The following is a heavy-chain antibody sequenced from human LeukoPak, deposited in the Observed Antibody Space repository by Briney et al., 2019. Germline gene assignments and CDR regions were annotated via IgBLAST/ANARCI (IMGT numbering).Heavy chain of an antibody. J-gene: IGHJ4*02. CDR3: ARDFGGAFEY. V-gene: IGHV3-48*03. Sequence: GGSLRLSCAASGFAFSSYEVNWVRQAPGKGLEWVSYISSSGSTIYHADSVKGRFTISRDNAKGSLYLQMNSLRAEDTAVYYCARDFGGAFEYWGQGTLVTVSS. CDR2: ISSSGSTI. CDR1: GFAFSSYE. D-gene: IGHD3-16*01.